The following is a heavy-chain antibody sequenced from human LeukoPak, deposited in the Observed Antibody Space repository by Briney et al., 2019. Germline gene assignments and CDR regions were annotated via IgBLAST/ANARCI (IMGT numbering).Heavy chain of an antibody. CDR2: INHSGST. CDR3: ARAREVATIAGYFDY. Sequence: PSETLSLTCAVYGGSFSGYCWSWIRQPPGKGLEWIGEINHSGSTNYNPSLKSRVTISVDTSKNQFSLKLSSVTAADTAVYYCARAREVATIAGYFDYWGRGNLVTVSS. V-gene: IGHV4-34*01. CDR1: GGSFSGYC. J-gene: IGHJ4*02. D-gene: IGHD5-24*01.